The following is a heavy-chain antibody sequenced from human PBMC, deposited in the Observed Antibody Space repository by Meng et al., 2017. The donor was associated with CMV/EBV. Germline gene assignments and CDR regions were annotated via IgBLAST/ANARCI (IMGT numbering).Heavy chain of an antibody. V-gene: IGHV3-30-3*01. Sequence: GGSLRLSCAASGFTFSNYAIHWVRQAPGKGLEWVAVISYDGSNKYYADSVKGRFTISRDNSKNTLYLQMNSLRAEDTAVYYCARRESTSCYRSCGMDVWGQGTTVTVSS. CDR1: GFTFSNYA. J-gene: IGHJ6*02. CDR2: ISYDGSNK. CDR3: ARRESTSCYRSCGMDV. D-gene: IGHD2-2*02.